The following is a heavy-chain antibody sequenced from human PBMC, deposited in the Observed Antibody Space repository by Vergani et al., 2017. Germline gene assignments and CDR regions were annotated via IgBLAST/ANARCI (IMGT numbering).Heavy chain of an antibody. Sequence: QVQLQESGPGLVKPSQTLSLTCTVSGGSISSGGYYWSWIRQHPGKGLEWIGYIYYSGSTYYNPSLKSRVTISVDTSKNQFSLKLSSVTAADTAVYYCARGTYSISYYYCYMDVWGKGTTVTVSS. J-gene: IGHJ6*03. CDR1: GGSISSGGYY. V-gene: IGHV4-31*03. D-gene: IGHD2-21*01. CDR3: ARGTYSISYYYCYMDV. CDR2: IYYSGST.